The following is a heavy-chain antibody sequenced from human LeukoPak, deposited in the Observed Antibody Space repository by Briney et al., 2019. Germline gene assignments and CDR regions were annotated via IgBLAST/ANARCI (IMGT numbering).Heavy chain of an antibody. Sequence: PGGSLRLSCAASGFPFNNAWMSWIRQAPGKGLEWVGRIKSKTDGETTDYGTPVKGRFTISRDDSKNTVYLQMNSLKTEDTGVYYCTTDRGGPWGYWGQGTLVTVSS. V-gene: IGHV3-15*01. CDR3: TTDRGGPWGY. CDR1: GFPFNNAW. J-gene: IGHJ4*02. D-gene: IGHD7-27*01. CDR2: IKSKTDGETT.